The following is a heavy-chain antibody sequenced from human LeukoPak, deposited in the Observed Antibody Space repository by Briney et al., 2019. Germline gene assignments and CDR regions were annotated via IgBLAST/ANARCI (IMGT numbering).Heavy chain of an antibody. CDR1: GFIFETYW. D-gene: IGHD3-10*01. Sequence: PGGSLRPSCAASGFIFETYWMNWVRQVPGEGLEWVANVKHDGSEEYYVESVKGRFIISRDNANKLLYLQMNTLRAEDTAIYYCARKAAGWGVLDHWGQGILVTVSS. V-gene: IGHV3-7*03. CDR3: ARKAAGWGVLDH. CDR2: VKHDGSEE. J-gene: IGHJ4*02.